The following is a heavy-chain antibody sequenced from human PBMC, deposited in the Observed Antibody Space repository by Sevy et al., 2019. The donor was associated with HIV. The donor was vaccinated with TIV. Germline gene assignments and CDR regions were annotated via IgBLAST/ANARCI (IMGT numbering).Heavy chain of an antibody. Sequence: GGSLRLSCTASGFTFGDYAMYWFRQAPGKGLEWVGFIRTKAYGGTTEYAASVKGRFTISRDDSKSIAYLQMNSLKTEDTAVYYCTRGRYTYVPFDYWGQGTLVTVSS. V-gene: IGHV3-49*03. CDR1: GFTFGDYA. J-gene: IGHJ4*02. CDR3: TRGRYTYVPFDY. D-gene: IGHD3-10*02. CDR2: IRTKAYGGTT.